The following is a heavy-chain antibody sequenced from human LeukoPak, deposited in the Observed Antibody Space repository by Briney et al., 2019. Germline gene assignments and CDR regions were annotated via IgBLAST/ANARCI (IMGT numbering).Heavy chain of an antibody. CDR2: TSAYNGNT. Sequence: GASVKVSCKASDYTFTNYGISWVRQAPGQGLEWMGWTSAYNGNTNYAQKLQGRVTMTTDTSTSTAYMELRSLRSDDTAVYYCATGGTVVTVDYWGQGTLVTVSS. J-gene: IGHJ4*02. V-gene: IGHV1-18*01. CDR1: DYTFTNYG. CDR3: ATGGTVVTVDY. D-gene: IGHD4-23*01.